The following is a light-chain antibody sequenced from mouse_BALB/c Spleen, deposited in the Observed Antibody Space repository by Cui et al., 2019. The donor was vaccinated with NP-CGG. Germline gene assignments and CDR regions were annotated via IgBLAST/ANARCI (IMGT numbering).Light chain of an antibody. CDR3: ALWYSNHWV. CDR1: TGAVTTSNY. V-gene: IGLV1*01. Sequence: QAVVTQESALTTSPGETVIFTCRSSTGAVTTSNYANWVQEKPDHLFTGLISGTNNRAPGVPARFSGSLIGDKAALTITGAQTEDEAIYFCALWYSNHWVFGGGTKLTVL. J-gene: IGLJ1*01. CDR2: GTN.